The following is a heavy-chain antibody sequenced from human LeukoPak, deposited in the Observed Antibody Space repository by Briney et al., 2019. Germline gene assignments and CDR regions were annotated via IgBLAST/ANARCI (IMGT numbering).Heavy chain of an antibody. Sequence: GGSLRLSCAASGFTFSDYYMSWIRQAPGKGLEWVSYISSSGSTIYYADSVKGRFTISRDNAKNSLYLQMNCLKTEDTAVYYCASHSSSWFFDYWGQGTLVTVSS. CDR3: ASHSSSWFFDY. CDR2: ISSSGSTI. D-gene: IGHD6-13*01. CDR1: GFTFSDYY. J-gene: IGHJ4*02. V-gene: IGHV3-11*01.